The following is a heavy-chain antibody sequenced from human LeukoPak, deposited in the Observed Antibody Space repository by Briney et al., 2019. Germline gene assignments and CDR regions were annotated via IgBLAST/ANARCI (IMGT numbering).Heavy chain of an antibody. Sequence: PSETLSLTCTVSGGSISSYYWSWIRQPPGKGLEGIGYIYYSGSTNYNPSLKSRVTISVDTSKKQFSLKLSSVTAADTAVYYCARGAQGAYYMDVWGKGTTVTVSS. CDR2: IYYSGST. CDR3: ARGAQGAYYMDV. CDR1: GGSISSYY. V-gene: IGHV4-59*01. J-gene: IGHJ6*03.